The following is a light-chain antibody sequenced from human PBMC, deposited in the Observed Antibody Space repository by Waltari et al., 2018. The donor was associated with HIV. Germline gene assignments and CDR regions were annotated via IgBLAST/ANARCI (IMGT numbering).Light chain of an antibody. CDR1: TRAVTRGHS. CDR2: DTT. J-gene: IGLJ2*01. V-gene: IGLV7-46*01. Sequence: QAVVTQAPSLTVSPAGTVTLPCASTTRAVTRGHSRYWFQRRPGQAPKTLIYDTTNRHSWTPARFSGSLLGGKAALTLSGAQFEDEADYFCLLSFNGVVVFGGGTTLTVL. CDR3: LLSFNGVVV.